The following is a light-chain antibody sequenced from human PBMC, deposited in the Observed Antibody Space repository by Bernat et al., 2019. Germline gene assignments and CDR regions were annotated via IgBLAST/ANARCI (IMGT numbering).Light chain of an antibody. J-gene: IGLJ3*02. Sequence: NFMLTQPHSVSESPGKTVAISCTRSSGSIASNYVRWYQQRPGSAPTTVIYEYNKRPSGVPDHFSGSKSGNTASLTISGLQAEDEADYFCCSYAGSFTWVFGGGTKLTVL. CDR1: SGSIASNY. CDR3: CSYAGSFTWV. CDR2: EYN. V-gene: IGLV6-57*04.